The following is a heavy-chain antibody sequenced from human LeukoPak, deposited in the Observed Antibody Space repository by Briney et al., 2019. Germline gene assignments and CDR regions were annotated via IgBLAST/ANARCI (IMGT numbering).Heavy chain of an antibody. CDR3: ARDLPAAVD. V-gene: IGHV3-21*01. D-gene: IGHD2-2*01. CDR1: GFSFSSYS. CDR2: ISRDSNDI. J-gene: IGHJ4*02. Sequence: GGCLRLSCEASGFSFSSYSMSWVRQAPGKGLEWVSFISRDSNDIYHADSVMGRFTISRDNAKNSLYLQMNSLRAEDTAVYYCARDLPAAVDWGQGTQVTVSS.